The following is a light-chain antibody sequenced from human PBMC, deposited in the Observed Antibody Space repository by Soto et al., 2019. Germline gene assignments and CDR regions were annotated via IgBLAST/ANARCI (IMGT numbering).Light chain of an antibody. CDR3: QQLDSSPCT. V-gene: IGKV1-9*01. CDR1: QGISSY. Sequence: DIQLTQSPSLLSASVGDRVTISCRASQGISSYLAWYQQKPGKAPKLLIHDASTLQSGVPSRFSGSRSGTEFTLTISSLQPEDFATYYCQQLDSSPCTFGQGTKLEMK. CDR2: DAS. J-gene: IGKJ2*02.